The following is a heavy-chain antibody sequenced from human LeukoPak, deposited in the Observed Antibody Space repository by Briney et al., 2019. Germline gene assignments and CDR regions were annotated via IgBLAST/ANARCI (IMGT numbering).Heavy chain of an antibody. V-gene: IGHV3-9*01. CDR3: AKDIGSGGYLGGNAFDI. CDR1: GFTFDDYA. D-gene: IGHD1-26*01. CDR2: ISWFSGSI. J-gene: IGHJ3*02. Sequence: GRSLRLSCAASGFTFDDYAIHWVRQAPGKGLEWVSGISWFSGSIAYADSVKGRFTISRDNAKNSLYLQMNSLRAEDTALYYCAKDIGSGGYLGGNAFDIWGQGTMVTVSS.